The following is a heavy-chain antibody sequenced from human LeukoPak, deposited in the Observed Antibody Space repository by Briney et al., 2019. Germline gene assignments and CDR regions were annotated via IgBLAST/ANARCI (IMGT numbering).Heavy chain of an antibody. CDR2: IYYSGST. CDR3: ARVENDYVWGSYRYSDAFDI. J-gene: IGHJ3*02. V-gene: IGHV4-4*02. CDR1: GGSISSSNW. Sequence: SETLSLTCAVSGGSISSSNWWSWVRQPPGKGLEWIGSIYYSGSTYYNPSLKSRVTISVDTSKNQFSLKLSSVTAADTAVYYCARVENDYVWGSYRYSDAFDIWGQGTMVTVSS. D-gene: IGHD3-16*02.